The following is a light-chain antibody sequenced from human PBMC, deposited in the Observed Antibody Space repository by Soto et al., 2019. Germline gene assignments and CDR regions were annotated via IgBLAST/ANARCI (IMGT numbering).Light chain of an antibody. CDR1: QSVNSN. CDR2: EAS. CDR3: QQYGKLPIT. V-gene: IGKV3-20*01. Sequence: EIVLTQSPGPLSSYQGQHATLSFRASQSVNSNLAWYQQKPGQAPRLLIYEASNRATGIPARFSGRGSGTDFTLTSSSLEPEDFAEYYCQQYGKLPITFGQGTRLEIK. J-gene: IGKJ5*01.